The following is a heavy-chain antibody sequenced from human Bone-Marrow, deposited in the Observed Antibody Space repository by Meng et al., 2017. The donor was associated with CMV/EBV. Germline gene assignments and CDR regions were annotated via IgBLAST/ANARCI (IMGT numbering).Heavy chain of an antibody. V-gene: IGHV4-38-2*02. D-gene: IGHD4-17*01. CDR3: ARADYGDTYYYGMDV. Sequence: SEPLSLTCTVSGYSISSGYYWGWIRQPPGKGLEWIGSIYHSGSTYYNPSLKSRVTISVDTSKNQFSLKLSSVTAADTAVYYCARADYGDTYYYGMDVWGQGTTVTVSS. CDR1: GYSISSGYY. J-gene: IGHJ6*02. CDR2: IYHSGST.